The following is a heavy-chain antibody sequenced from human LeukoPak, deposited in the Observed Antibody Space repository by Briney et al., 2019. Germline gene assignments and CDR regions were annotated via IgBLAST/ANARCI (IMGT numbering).Heavy chain of an antibody. Sequence: TSQTLSLTCTVSGGSISSGSYYWSWIRQPAGKGLEWIGRIYTSGSTNYNTSLKSRVTISVDTSKNQFSLKLSSVTAADTAVYYCARVLTLYWYFDLWGRGTLVTVSS. J-gene: IGHJ2*01. CDR2: IYTSGST. CDR1: GGSISSGSYY. CDR3: ARVLTLYWYFDL. V-gene: IGHV4-61*02.